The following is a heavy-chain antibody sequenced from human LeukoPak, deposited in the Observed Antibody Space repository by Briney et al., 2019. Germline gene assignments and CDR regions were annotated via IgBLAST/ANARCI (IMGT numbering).Heavy chain of an antibody. Sequence: PGGSLRLSCAASGFIFSNYAMSWVRQAPGKGLEWVSAIDSTGAYTWYADSVKGRFTISKDSSKTILYLQMNSLRAEDAAVYFCARENFGELFFDYWGQGTLVTVSS. CDR2: IDSTGAYT. J-gene: IGHJ4*02. V-gene: IGHV3-23*01. D-gene: IGHD3-10*01. CDR3: ARENFGELFFDY. CDR1: GFIFSNYA.